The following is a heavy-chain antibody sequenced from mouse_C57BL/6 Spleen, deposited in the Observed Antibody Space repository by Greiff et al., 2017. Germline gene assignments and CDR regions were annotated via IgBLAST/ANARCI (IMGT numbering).Heavy chain of an antibody. CDR2: IDPANGNT. D-gene: IGHD2-4*01. CDR1: GFNIKNTY. Sequence: EVQLQQSVAELVRPGASVKLSCTASGFNIKNTYMHWVKQRPEQGLEWIGRIDPANGNTKYAPKFQGKDTIPADTSSNTAYLQLSSLTSEDTAIYYCAFYYDYDDGGDYYAMDYWGQGTSVTVSS. CDR3: AFYYDYDDGGDYYAMDY. J-gene: IGHJ4*01. V-gene: IGHV14-3*01.